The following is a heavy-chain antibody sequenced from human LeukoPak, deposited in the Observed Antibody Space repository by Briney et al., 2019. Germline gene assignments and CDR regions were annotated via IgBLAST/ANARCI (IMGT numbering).Heavy chain of an antibody. CDR3: ARRGRGYYDAWFDP. D-gene: IGHD3-22*01. J-gene: IGHJ5*02. Sequence: SETLSLTCTVSGGSISTGSYYWTWIRQPAGKGLEWIGRMYTGGSTNYNPSLKSRVTISVDTSMNQFSLKLSSVTAADTAVYYCARRGRGYYDAWFDPWGQGTLVTVSS. CDR1: GGSISTGSYY. CDR2: MYTGGST. V-gene: IGHV4-61*02.